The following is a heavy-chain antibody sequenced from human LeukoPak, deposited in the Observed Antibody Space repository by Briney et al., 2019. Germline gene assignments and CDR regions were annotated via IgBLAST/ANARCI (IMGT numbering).Heavy chain of an antibody. D-gene: IGHD2/OR15-2a*01. Sequence: PSETLSLTCTVSGGSITSDHWNWIRQPPGMGLPRIGCIYYSGNTYYNPSLKSRVTISVDMSKNQFSLRLTSVTAADTAVYYCARKNDFDIWGQGTLVTVSS. CDR2: IYYSGNT. J-gene: IGHJ3*02. V-gene: IGHV4-59*01. CDR3: ARKNDFDI. CDR1: GGSITSDH.